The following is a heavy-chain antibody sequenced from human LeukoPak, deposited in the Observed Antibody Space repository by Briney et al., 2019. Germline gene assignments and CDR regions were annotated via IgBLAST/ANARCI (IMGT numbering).Heavy chain of an antibody. D-gene: IGHD6-13*01. J-gene: IGHJ4*02. CDR3: AIAFGAAGTDY. V-gene: IGHV1-69*05. CDR1: GGTLSSYA. Sequence: ASVKVSCKASGGTLSSYAISWVRQAPGQGLEWMGRIIPIFGTANYAQKFQGRVTITTDESTSTAYMELSSLRSEDTAVYYCAIAFGAAGTDYWGQGTLVTVSS. CDR2: IIPIFGTA.